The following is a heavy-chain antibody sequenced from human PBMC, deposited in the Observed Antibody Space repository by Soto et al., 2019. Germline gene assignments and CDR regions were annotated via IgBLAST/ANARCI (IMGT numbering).Heavy chain of an antibody. CDR3: ARDLAQQLWSHHYFDY. D-gene: IGHD5-18*01. CDR2: IYYSGST. J-gene: IGHJ4*02. Sequence: SETLSLTCTVSGGSISSYYWSWIRQPPGKGLEWIGYIYYSGSTNYNPSLKSRVTISVNTSKNQFSLKLSSVTAADTAVYYCARDLAQQLWSHHYFDYWGQGTLVTVSS. CDR1: GGSISSYY. V-gene: IGHV4-59*01.